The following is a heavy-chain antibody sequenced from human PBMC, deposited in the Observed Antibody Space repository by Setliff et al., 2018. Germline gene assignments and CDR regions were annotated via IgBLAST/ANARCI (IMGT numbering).Heavy chain of an antibody. V-gene: IGHV4-39*07. Sequence: SETLSLTCSVSGDSISSGIYHWSWIRQPAGKGLEWIGRIYYSGSTYYNPSLKSRVTISVDTSKNQFSLKLSSVTAADTAVYYCARSPITIFGVVLHPLDYWGQGTLVTVSS. CDR2: IYYSGST. CDR1: GDSISSGIYH. D-gene: IGHD3-3*01. J-gene: IGHJ4*02. CDR3: ARSPITIFGVVLHPLDY.